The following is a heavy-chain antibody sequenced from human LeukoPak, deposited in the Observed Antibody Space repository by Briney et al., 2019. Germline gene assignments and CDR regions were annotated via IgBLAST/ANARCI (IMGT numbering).Heavy chain of an antibody. D-gene: IGHD6-6*01. CDR2: IWYDGSNK. CDR1: GFTFSSYA. V-gene: IGHV3-33*08. Sequence: GGSLRLSCAASGFTFSSYAMSWVRQAPGKGLEWVAVIWYDGSNKYYADSVKVRFTISRDNSKNTLYLQMNSLRAEDTAVYYCARDRGYSSSYFQHWGQGTLVTVSS. J-gene: IGHJ1*01. CDR3: ARDRGYSSSYFQH.